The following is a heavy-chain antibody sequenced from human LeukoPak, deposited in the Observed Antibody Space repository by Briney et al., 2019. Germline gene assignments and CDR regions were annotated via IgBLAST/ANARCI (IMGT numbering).Heavy chain of an antibody. Sequence: GGSLRLSCADSGFTFSDYYMSWLRQAPGKGLEWVSYISSSGSTIYYADSVKGRFTISRDNAKNSLYLQMNSLRAEDTAVYYCATAPHGRFTFWSGYSDPLDYWGQGTLVTVSS. J-gene: IGHJ4*02. CDR2: ISSSGSTI. CDR3: ATAPHGRFTFWSGYSDPLDY. V-gene: IGHV3-11*04. CDR1: GFTFSDYY. D-gene: IGHD3-3*01.